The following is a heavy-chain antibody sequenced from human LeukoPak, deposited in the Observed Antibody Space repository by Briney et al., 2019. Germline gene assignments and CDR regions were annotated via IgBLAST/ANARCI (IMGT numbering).Heavy chain of an antibody. CDR1: GFTFSSYA. D-gene: IGHD5-18*01. CDR3: AKKPLGYSYGPGYFDY. CDR2: ISGSGGST. V-gene: IGHV3-23*01. Sequence: GGSLRLSCAVSGFTFSSYAMSWVRQAPGKGLEWVSAISGSGGSTYYADSVKGRFTISRDNSKNTLYLQMNSLRAEDTAVYYCAKKPLGYSYGPGYFDYWGQGTLVTVSS. J-gene: IGHJ4*02.